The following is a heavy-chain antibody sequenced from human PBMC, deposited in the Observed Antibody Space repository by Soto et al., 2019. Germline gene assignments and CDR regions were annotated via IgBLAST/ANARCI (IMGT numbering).Heavy chain of an antibody. D-gene: IGHD3-3*01. CDR3: ARHVTGNDCWSGYPMGYYYYGMDV. CDR2: FDPEDGET. CDR1: GYTLTELS. V-gene: IGHV1-24*01. Sequence: ASVKGSCKVSGYTLTELSMHWVLQAPGKGLEWMGGFDPEDGETIYAQKFQGRVTMTEDTSTDTAYMELSSLRSEDTAVYYCARHVTGNDCWSGYPMGYYYYGMDVWGQGTTVTVSS. J-gene: IGHJ6*02.